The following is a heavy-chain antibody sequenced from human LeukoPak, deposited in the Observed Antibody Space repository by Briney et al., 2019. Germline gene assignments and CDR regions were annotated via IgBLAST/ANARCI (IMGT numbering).Heavy chain of an antibody. CDR2: INHSGST. CDR1: GGSFSGYY. D-gene: IGHD6-13*01. J-gene: IGHJ4*02. Sequence: SETLSLTCAVYGGSFSGYYGSWIRQPPGKGLEWIGEINHSGSTNYNPSLKSRVTISVDTSKNQFSLKLSSVTAADTAVYYCARSIEAGTNDYWGQGTLVTVSS. V-gene: IGHV4-34*01. CDR3: ARSIEAGTNDY.